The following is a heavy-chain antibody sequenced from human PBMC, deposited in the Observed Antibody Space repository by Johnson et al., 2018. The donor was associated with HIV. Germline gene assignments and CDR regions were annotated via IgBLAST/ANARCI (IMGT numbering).Heavy chain of an antibody. CDR2: IRYDGSNK. CDR1: GFTFSDYG. CDR3: AKYRQQLVRSAFDI. J-gene: IGHJ3*02. V-gene: IGHV3-30*02. Sequence: QVQLVESGGGVVQTGGSLRLSCAASGFTFSDYGMHWVRQAPGKGLEWVAFIRYDGSNKYYADSVKGRFTLSRDNSKNTLYLQMSSLRVEDTAVYYCAKYRQQLVRSAFDIWGQGTMVTVSS. D-gene: IGHD6-13*01.